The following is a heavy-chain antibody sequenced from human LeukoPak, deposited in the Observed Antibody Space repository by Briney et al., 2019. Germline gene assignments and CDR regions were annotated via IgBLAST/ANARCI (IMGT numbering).Heavy chain of an antibody. CDR1: GFTVSSNS. V-gene: IGHV3-53*01. CDR3: AKAVTMVRGVSDYFDY. J-gene: IGHJ4*02. D-gene: IGHD3-10*01. CDR2: IYSDNT. Sequence: GGSLRLSCTVSGFTVSSNSMSWVRQAPGKGLEWVSFIYSDNTHYSDSVKGRFTISRDNSKNTLYLQMNSLRAEDTAVYYCAKAVTMVRGVSDYFDYWGQGTLVTVSS.